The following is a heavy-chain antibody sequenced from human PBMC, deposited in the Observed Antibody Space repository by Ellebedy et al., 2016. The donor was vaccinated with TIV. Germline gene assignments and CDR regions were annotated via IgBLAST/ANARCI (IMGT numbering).Heavy chain of an antibody. V-gene: IGHV1-3*01. CDR2: VHAGNGNT. CDR1: GYTFTSYA. Sequence: AASVTVSCKATGYTFTSYAMHWVRQAPGQRLEWMGWVHAGNGNTKYSQKFQGRVTITRDTSASTAYMDLSSLRSEDTAVYYCARNYYGSGSYWWAVDYWGQGTLVTVSS. J-gene: IGHJ4*02. CDR3: ARNYYGSGSYWWAVDY. D-gene: IGHD3-10*01.